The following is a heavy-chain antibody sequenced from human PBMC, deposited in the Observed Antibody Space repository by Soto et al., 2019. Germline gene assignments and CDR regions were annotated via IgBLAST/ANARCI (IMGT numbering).Heavy chain of an antibody. D-gene: IGHD4-17*01. J-gene: IGHJ4*02. CDR1: GFTFDDYA. CDR2: ISWNSGSI. V-gene: IGHV3-9*01. Sequence: PGGSLRLSCAASGFTFDDYAMHWVRQAPGKGLEWVSGISWNSGSIGYADSVKGRFTISRDNAKNSLYLQMNSLRAEDTALYYCAKVDPPYDYGDVQAIDYWGQGTLVTVSS. CDR3: AKVDPPYDYGDVQAIDY.